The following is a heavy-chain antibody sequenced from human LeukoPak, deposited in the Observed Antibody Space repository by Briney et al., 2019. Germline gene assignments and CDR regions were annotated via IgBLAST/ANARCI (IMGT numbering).Heavy chain of an antibody. D-gene: IGHD6-19*01. CDR3: ARGWNFDY. CDR1: GYTFTNYW. CDR2: INPGDSDT. Sequence: GESLQISCKGSGYTFTNYWIGWVRQLPGKGLEWMGIINPGDSDTRYSPSFQGQVTISADKSISTTYLQWSSLKAADSAIYHCARGWNFDYWGQGTLVTASS. J-gene: IGHJ4*02. V-gene: IGHV5-51*01.